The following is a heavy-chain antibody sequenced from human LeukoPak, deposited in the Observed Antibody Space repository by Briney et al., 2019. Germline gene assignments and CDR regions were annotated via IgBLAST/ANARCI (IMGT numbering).Heavy chain of an antibody. D-gene: IGHD6-19*01. CDR2: ISSSSSYI. CDR3: ARGKVAGKFSQYFDY. V-gene: IGHV3-21*01. CDR1: GFTFSSYS. Sequence: PGGSLRLSCAASGFTFSSYSMNWVRQAPGKGLEWVSSISSSSSYIYYADSVKGRFTISRDNAKNSLYLQMNSLRAEDTAVYYCARGKVAGKFSQYFDYWGQGTLVTVSS. J-gene: IGHJ4*02.